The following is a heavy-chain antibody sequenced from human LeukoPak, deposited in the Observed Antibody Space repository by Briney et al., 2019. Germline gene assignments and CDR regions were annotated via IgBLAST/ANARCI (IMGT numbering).Heavy chain of an antibody. CDR3: ASPAWGTFGGVIA. D-gene: IGHD3-16*02. J-gene: IGHJ5*02. Sequence: PGGSLRLSCAASGFTFDDYGMSWVRQAPGKGLEWVSYISSSSSTIYYADSVKGRFTISRDNAKNSLYLQMNSLRAEDTAVYYCASPAWGTFGGVIAWGQGTLVTVSS. CDR2: ISSSSSTI. V-gene: IGHV3-48*01. CDR1: GFTFDDYG.